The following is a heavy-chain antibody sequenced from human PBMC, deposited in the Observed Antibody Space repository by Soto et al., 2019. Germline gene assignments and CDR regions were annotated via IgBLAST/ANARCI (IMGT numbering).Heavy chain of an antibody. CDR3: ARGIWVDTTASYYFDS. CDR1: GYTFSKYA. D-gene: IGHD5-18*01. Sequence: QVQLVQSGPEVKKPGTSVILSCKASGYTFSKYALQWVRQALGQRLEWMGWINAGNGNTKYSENFQGRLTITRDTSANTAYMDLRSLTSEDTAVYYCARGIWVDTTASYYFDSWGQGTQVTVSS. V-gene: IGHV1-3*01. J-gene: IGHJ4*02. CDR2: INAGNGNT.